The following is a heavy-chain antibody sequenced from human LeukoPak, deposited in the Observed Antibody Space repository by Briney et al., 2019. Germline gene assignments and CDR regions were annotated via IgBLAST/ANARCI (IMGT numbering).Heavy chain of an antibody. V-gene: IGHV4-59*08. CDR3: ARRRYSFDAFDI. D-gene: IGHD5-18*01. Sequence: PSETLSLTSTVSGGSISSYYWSWIRQPPGKGLEWIGYIYYSGSTNYNPSLKSRVTISVDTSKNQFSLKLSSVTAADTAVYYCARRRYSFDAFDIWGQGTMVTVSS. CDR2: IYYSGST. J-gene: IGHJ3*02. CDR1: GGSISSYY.